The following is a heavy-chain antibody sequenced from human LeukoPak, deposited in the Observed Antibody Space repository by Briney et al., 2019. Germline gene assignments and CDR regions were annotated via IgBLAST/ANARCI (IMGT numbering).Heavy chain of an antibody. D-gene: IGHD3-3*01. CDR1: GGSISSSSYY. Sequence: PSETLSLTCTVSGGSISSSSYYWGWIRQPPGKGLEWIGSIYYSGSTYYNPSLKSRVTISVDTSKNQFSLKLSSVTAADTAVYYCADYDSLDQWGQGTLVTVSS. V-gene: IGHV4-39*01. CDR3: ADYDSLDQ. J-gene: IGHJ4*02. CDR2: IYYSGST.